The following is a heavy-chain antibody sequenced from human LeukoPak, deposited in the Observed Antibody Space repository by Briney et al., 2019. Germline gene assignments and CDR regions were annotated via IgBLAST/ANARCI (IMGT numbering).Heavy chain of an antibody. D-gene: IGHD5-12*01. CDR2: ISAYNGNT. V-gene: IGHV1-18*01. CDR1: GYTFTSYG. J-gene: IGHJ6*02. CDR3: ARDVSIVAYLGPTLGMDV. Sequence: GASVKVSCNSSGYTFTSYGISWVRQAPGQGLEWMGWISAYNGNTNYAQKLQGRVTMTTDTSTSIAYMELRSLRSDDTAVYYCARDVSIVAYLGPTLGMDVWGQGTTVTVSS.